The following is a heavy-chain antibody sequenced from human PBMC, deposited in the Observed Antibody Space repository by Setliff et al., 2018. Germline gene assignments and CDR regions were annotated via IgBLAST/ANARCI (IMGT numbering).Heavy chain of an antibody. J-gene: IGHJ4*02. CDR1: GFTFSDYY. V-gene: IGHV3-33*08. CDR3: VRDTTSGWMLTN. CDR2: IWYDGSNS. Sequence: GGSLRLSCVVSGFTFSDYYMSWIRQAPGKGLEWVAVIWYDGSNSYYADSVKGRFTISRDNSKNTLYLQMNSLRAEDTAVYYCVRDTTSGWMLTNWGQGTLVTVSS. D-gene: IGHD6-25*01.